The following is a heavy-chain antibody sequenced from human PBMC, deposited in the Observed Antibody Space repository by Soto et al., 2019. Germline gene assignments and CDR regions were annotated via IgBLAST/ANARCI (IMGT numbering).Heavy chain of an antibody. D-gene: IGHD3-10*01. CDR1: GGSISSYY. CDR2: IYNSGST. V-gene: IGHV4-31*03. Sequence: TLSLTCTVSGGSISSYYWSWIRQHPGKGLEWIGYIYNSGSTYYNPSLKSRITISVDTSKNQFSLKLSSVTAADTAVYYCAREEVAYYGSGSYNWFDPWGQGTLVTVSS. J-gene: IGHJ5*02. CDR3: AREEVAYYGSGSYNWFDP.